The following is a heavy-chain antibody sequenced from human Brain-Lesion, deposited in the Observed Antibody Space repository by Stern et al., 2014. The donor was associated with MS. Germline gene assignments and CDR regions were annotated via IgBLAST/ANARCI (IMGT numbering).Heavy chain of an antibody. Sequence: QVQLGQSGAEVKKPWASVKVSCKTSGYIFTGYYIHWVRQAPGQGLEWMAWINPNTGGTTYAQKFQGRVTMSRDTSISTAYVELSSLTSDDTAVYYCARDQRGITIFGVVTDYYYLGMDVWGQGTTVTVSS. D-gene: IGHD3-3*01. CDR3: ARDQRGITIFGVVTDYYYLGMDV. CDR2: INPNTGGT. V-gene: IGHV1-2*02. CDR1: GYIFTGYY. J-gene: IGHJ6*02.